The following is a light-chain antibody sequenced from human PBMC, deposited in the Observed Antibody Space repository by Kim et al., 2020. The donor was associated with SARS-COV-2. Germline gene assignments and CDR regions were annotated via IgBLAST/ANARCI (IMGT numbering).Light chain of an antibody. V-gene: IGLV1-44*01. Sequence: GQRVTISCSGSSSNIGSNTVNWYQQLPGTAPKLLIYSYSQRPSGVPDRFSGSKSGTSASLAISGLQSEDEADYYCAAWDDSLNGWVFGGGTKLTVL. CDR3: AAWDDSLNGWV. CDR1: SSNIGSNT. CDR2: SYS. J-gene: IGLJ3*02.